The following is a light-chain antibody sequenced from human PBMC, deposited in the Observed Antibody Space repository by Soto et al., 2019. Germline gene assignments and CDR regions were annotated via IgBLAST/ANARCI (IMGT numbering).Light chain of an antibody. CDR1: TGAVTSNNY. Sequence: TVVTQEPSVTVSPGGTVTLTCASSTGAVTSNNYPSWFQQRPGQAPRALIYSTLDKHSWTPARFSGYLLGGKAALTLSGVQPEDEADYYCLLYYGGPVVFGGGTKVTVL. CDR2: STL. J-gene: IGLJ2*01. V-gene: IGLV7-43*01. CDR3: LLYYGGPVV.